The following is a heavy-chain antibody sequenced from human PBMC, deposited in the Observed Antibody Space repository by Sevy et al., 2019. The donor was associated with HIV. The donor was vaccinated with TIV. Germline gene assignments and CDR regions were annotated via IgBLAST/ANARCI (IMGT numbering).Heavy chain of an antibody. CDR1: GFTFSTYG. CDR3: TTVAQFTAFDI. V-gene: IGHV3-15*01. Sequence: GGSLRLSCAASGFTFSTYGMHWVRQAPGKGLEWVGRIKSKTDGGTTDYAAPVKGRFTISRDDSKNTLYLQMNSLKTEDTAVYYCTTVAQFTAFDIWGQGTMLTVSS. J-gene: IGHJ3*02. CDR2: IKSKTDGGTT.